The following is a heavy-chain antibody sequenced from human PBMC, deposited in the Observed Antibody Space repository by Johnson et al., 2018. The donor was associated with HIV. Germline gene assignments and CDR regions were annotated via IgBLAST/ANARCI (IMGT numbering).Heavy chain of an antibody. CDR1: GFTFSSHA. CDR3: ARAGVVFATASHDAFDI. V-gene: IGHV3-30*04. CDR2: ISYDGSNK. D-gene: IGHD2-21*01. Sequence: QVQLVESGGGVVQPGRSLRLSCAASGFTFSSHAMHWVRQAPGKGLEWVAVISYDGSNKYYADSVKGRFTISRDNSKNTLYLQMNSLRAEDTAVYYCARAGVVFATASHDAFDIWGQGTMVTVSS. J-gene: IGHJ3*02.